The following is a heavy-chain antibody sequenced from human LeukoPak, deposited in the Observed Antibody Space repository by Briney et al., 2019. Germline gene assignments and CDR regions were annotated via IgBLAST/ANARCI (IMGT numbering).Heavy chain of an antibody. Sequence: GGSLRLSCAASGFTLEDYGMSWVRQAPGKGREWGSGINWNGCSTGYAGSVKGRFTISRDNAKNALYLYMNSLRDEDTALYYCARAYYCDSSGYYDWGQGTMVSVSS. V-gene: IGHV3-20*04. D-gene: IGHD3-22*01. J-gene: IGHJ3*01. CDR2: INWNGCST. CDR3: ARAYYCDSSGYYD. CDR1: GFTLEDYG.